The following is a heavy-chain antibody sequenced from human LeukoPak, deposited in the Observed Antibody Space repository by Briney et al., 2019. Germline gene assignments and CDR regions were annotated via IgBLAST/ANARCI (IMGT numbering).Heavy chain of an antibody. CDR2: ISERGGST. CDR3: AKRGVVIRGILVIGYHQEAYHYDF. Sequence: PGGSLRLSCVVSGISLSNYAMNWVRQAPGKGLEWVSYISERGGSTTYADSVKGRFTISRHTSLNTLYLQMNTLRAEDTAVYFCAKRGVVIRGILVIGYHQEAYHYDFWGQGVLVTVSS. J-gene: IGHJ4*02. V-gene: IGHV3-23*01. CDR1: GISLSNYA. D-gene: IGHD3-10*01.